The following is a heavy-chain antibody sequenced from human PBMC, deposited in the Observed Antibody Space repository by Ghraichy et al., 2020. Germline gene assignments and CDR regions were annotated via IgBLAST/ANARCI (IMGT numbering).Heavy chain of an antibody. V-gene: IGHV7-4-1*02. J-gene: IGHJ4*02. CDR2: INTNTGSP. D-gene: IGHD3-22*01. CDR1: GYTFTSYS. Sequence: VKVSCKASGYTFTSYSVNWVRQAPGQGLEWMGWINTNTGSPTYAQGFTGRFVLSLDTSVSTAYLQISSLKAEDTAVYYCARHLDYPDNDVYYYGYDYWGQGTLVTVSS. CDR3: ARHLDYPDNDVYYYGYDY.